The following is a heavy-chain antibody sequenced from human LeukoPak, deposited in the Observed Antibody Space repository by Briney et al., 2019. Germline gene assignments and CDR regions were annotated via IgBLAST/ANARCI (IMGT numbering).Heavy chain of an antibody. Sequence: GGSLRLSCAASGFTFSDYYMSWIRQAPGKGLERVSYISSSGSTIYYADSVKGRFTISRDNAKNSLYLQMNSLRAEDTAVYYCARRTPYSSGWSYYYYYGMDVWGQGTTVTVSS. D-gene: IGHD6-19*01. J-gene: IGHJ6*02. CDR3: ARRTPYSSGWSYYYYYGMDV. CDR2: ISSSGSTI. CDR1: GFTFSDYY. V-gene: IGHV3-11*01.